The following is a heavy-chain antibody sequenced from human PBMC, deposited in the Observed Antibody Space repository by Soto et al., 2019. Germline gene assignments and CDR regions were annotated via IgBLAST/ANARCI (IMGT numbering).Heavy chain of an antibody. V-gene: IGHV3-20*04. Sequence: SLRISCAASGYAFDVANIRCVRQAPGKGLEWVSGINWNGGSTGYADSVKGRFTISRDKAKNSLYLQMNRLRAEDTDLYYCASLYCSGGSCSRWRQG. CDR3: ASLYCSGGSCSR. CDR2: INWNGGST. CDR1: GYAFDVAN. D-gene: IGHD2-15*01. J-gene: IGHJ4*02.